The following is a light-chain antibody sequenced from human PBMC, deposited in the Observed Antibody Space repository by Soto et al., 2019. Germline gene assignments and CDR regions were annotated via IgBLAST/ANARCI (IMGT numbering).Light chain of an antibody. CDR2: LNSDGSH. J-gene: IGLJ3*02. CDR1: SGHSSYA. Sequence: QSVLTQSPSASASLGASVKLTCTLSSGHSSYAIAWHQQQPEKGPRYLMKLNSDGSHSKGDGIPDRFSGSSSGAERHLTISSLQSEDEADYYCQTWGTGPWVFGGGTQLTVL. CDR3: QTWGTGPWV. V-gene: IGLV4-69*01.